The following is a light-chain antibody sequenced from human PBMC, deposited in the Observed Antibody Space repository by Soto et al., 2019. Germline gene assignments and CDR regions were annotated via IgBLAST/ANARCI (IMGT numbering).Light chain of an antibody. CDR2: DAS. J-gene: IGKJ5*01. Sequence: AIGMPQCPWSLSASEGDRVTITCRASQGISSALAWYQQKPGKAPKLLIYDASSLESGVPSRFSGSGAGTDFSLTISSLQPEDVATYYCQQFNNYAITLCQGTLLEIK. CDR3: QQFNNYAIT. CDR1: QGISSA. V-gene: IGKV1D-13*01.